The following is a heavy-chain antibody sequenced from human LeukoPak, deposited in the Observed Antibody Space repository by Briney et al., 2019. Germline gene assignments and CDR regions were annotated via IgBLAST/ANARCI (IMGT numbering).Heavy chain of an antibody. CDR3: AREYFAWLPDYFDY. CDR1: DYSISSGYY. V-gene: IGHV4-38-2*02. CDR2: IYHSGST. Sequence: SETLSLTCTVSDYSISSGYYWGWIRQPPGKGLEWIGSIYHSGSTYHNPSLKSRVTISVDTSKNQFSLKLSSVIAADTAVYYCAREYFAWLPDYFDYWGLGTLVTVSP. D-gene: IGHD3-9*01. J-gene: IGHJ4*02.